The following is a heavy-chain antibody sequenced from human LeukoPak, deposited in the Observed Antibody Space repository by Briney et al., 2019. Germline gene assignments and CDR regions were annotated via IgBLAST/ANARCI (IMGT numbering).Heavy chain of an antibody. V-gene: IGHV3-21*01. D-gene: IGHD3-22*01. CDR3: AAPYGYDSSGYYYDYYYGMDV. J-gene: IGHJ6*02. CDR2: ISSSSSYI. Sequence: GGSLRLSCAASGFTFSSYSMNWVRQAPGKGLEWFSSISSSSSYIYYADSVKGRFTISRDNAKNSLYLQMNSLRAEDTAVYYCAAPYGYDSSGYYYDYYYGMDVWGQGTTVTVSS. CDR1: GFTFSSYS.